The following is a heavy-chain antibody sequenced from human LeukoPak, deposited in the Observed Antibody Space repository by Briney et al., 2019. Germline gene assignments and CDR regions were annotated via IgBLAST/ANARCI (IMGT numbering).Heavy chain of an antibody. Sequence: ASVKVSCKASGYTFTSYGISWVRQAPGQGLEWMGWMNPNSGNTGYAQKFQGRVTLTRNTSISTAYMEPSSLSSEDTAVYYCARGQWLRYFDWLKKGRYYFDYWGQGTLVTVSS. V-gene: IGHV1-8*02. D-gene: IGHD3-9*01. CDR1: GYTFTSYG. CDR3: ARGQWLRYFDWLKKGRYYFDY. CDR2: MNPNSGNT. J-gene: IGHJ4*02.